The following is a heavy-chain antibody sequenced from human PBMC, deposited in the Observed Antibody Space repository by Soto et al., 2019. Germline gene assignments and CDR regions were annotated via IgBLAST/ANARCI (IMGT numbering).Heavy chain of an antibody. D-gene: IGHD6-13*01. Sequence: QVQLQESGPGLVKPSETLSLTCTVSSDSISSYYWSWIRQPPGKRLEWIGYISYSGSTDYNPSLKCRVTISGDKSKNQFSLKVSSVTAADTAVYYCARGTSWQLPFDYWGQGTLVTVSS. V-gene: IGHV4-59*01. CDR2: ISYSGST. CDR1: SDSISSYY. J-gene: IGHJ4*02. CDR3: ARGTSWQLPFDY.